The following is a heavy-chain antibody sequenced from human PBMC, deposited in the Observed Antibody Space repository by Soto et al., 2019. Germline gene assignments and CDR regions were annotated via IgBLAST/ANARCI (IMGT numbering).Heavy chain of an antibody. CDR3: ARAVVRYCSGGSCSNGWFDP. V-gene: IGHV1-69*13. CDR1: GRTFSIYA. Sequence: SVKFSCNASGRTFSIYAISWVRPAHGQGLEWMGGIIPIFGTANYAQKFQGRATITADESTSTAYMELSSLRSEDTAVYYCARAVVRYCSGGSCSNGWFDPWGQGTLVNVSS. J-gene: IGHJ5*02. D-gene: IGHD2-15*01. CDR2: IIPIFGTA.